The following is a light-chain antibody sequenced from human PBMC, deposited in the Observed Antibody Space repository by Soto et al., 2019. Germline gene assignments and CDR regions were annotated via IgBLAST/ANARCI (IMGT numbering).Light chain of an antibody. Sequence: EIVMTQSPATLSLSPGERATLSCRASQSVSRNLAWYQQKPGQAPRLLLYDASNRATGIPARFSGSGSGTDFTLTISSLEPEDFAVYYCQQRSNWPQLTFGGGTKVDIK. J-gene: IGKJ4*01. V-gene: IGKV3-11*01. CDR2: DAS. CDR3: QQRSNWPQLT. CDR1: QSVSRN.